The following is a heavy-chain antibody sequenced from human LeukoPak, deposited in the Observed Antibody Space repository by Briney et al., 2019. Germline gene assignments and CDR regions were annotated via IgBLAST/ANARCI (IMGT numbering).Heavy chain of an antibody. CDR2: MNPNSGNK. J-gene: IGHJ4*02. D-gene: IGHD1-26*01. V-gene: IGHV1-8*01. CDR3: ARGGKLGAPDI. Sequence: ASVKVSCKASGYTFTNYDINWVRQASGLGLEWMGWMNPNSGNKAYAQKYRGRIIMTRNTSISTAFLELSSLRSEDTAIYYCARGGKLGAPDIWGQGSLVTVSS. CDR1: GYTFTNYD.